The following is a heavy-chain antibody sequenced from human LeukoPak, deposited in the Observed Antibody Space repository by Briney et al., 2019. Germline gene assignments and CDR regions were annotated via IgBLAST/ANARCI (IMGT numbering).Heavy chain of an antibody. D-gene: IGHD6-25*01. CDR2: IVRNGNT. J-gene: IGHJ4*02. CDR1: GYTFTNFG. CDR3: AREQAGGLADY. Sequence: ASVKVSCKASGYTFTNFGVTWVRQAPGQGLEWMGWIVRNGNTNYARKVQGRVSMTTDTSTTTAYMELRSLTSDDTAVYYCAREQAGGLADYWGQGTLVTVSS. V-gene: IGHV1-18*01.